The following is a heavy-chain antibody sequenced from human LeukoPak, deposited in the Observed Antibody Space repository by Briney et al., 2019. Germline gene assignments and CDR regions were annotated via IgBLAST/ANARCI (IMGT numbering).Heavy chain of an antibody. CDR3: ARDYYYGMDV. CDR1: AFTFSSYA. V-gene: IGHV3-23*01. J-gene: IGHJ6*02. CDR2: ISGSGGST. Sequence: PGGSLRLSCAASAFTFSSYALIWVRQAPGKGLEWVSAISGSGGSTSYADSVKGRFTISRDNSKNTLYLQMNSLRAEDTAVYYCARDYYYGMDVWGQGTTITVSS.